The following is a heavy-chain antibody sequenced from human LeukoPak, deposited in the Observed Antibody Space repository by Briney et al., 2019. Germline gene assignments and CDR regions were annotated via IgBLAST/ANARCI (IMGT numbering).Heavy chain of an antibody. CDR1: GFTVSSNY. CDR2: MYSGGST. V-gene: IGHV3-66*01. D-gene: IGHD3-22*01. Sequence: GWSLRLSCAASGFTVSSNYMSWVRQAPGKGLEWVSVMYSGGSTYYPDSVKGRFTISRDNSKNTLYLQMNSLRAEDTAVYYCARGSNGYYDSSGYYYGSYYFDYWGQGTLVTVSS. CDR3: ARGSNGYYDSSGYYYGSYYFDY. J-gene: IGHJ4*02.